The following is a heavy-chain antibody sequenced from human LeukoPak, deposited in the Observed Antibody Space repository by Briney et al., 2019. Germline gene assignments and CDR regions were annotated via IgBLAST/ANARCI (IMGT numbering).Heavy chain of an antibody. CDR3: ARDSMKEVPLDY. CDR1: GFTFRSHW. D-gene: IGHD2-2*01. Sequence: GGSLRLSCAAYGFTFRSHWMYWVRQAPGKGLVWVSRINSDGSGTTYADSVKGRFTISRDNAKNTLYLQMNSLRADDTAVYYWARDSMKEVPLDYWGQGTLVTVSS. V-gene: IGHV3-74*03. J-gene: IGHJ4*02. CDR2: INSDGSGT.